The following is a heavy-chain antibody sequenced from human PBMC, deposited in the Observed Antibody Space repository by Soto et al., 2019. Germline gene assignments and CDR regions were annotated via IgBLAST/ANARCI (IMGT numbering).Heavy chain of an antibody. V-gene: IGHV1-69*01. CDR1: GGTFSSYT. Sequence: QVQLVQSGAEVKKPGSSVKVSCKASGGTFSSYTISWVRQAPGQGLEWMGGIIPIFGTANYALKFQGRVTITADESTSTAYMELSSLRSEDTAVYYCARGSRIVGATTSGSFDYWGQGTLVTVSS. CDR2: IIPIFGTA. D-gene: IGHD1-26*01. CDR3: ARGSRIVGATTSGSFDY. J-gene: IGHJ4*02.